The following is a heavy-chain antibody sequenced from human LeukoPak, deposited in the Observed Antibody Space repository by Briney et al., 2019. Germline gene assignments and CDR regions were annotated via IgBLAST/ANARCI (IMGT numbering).Heavy chain of an antibody. CDR1: GFTFNSYS. CDR3: ARTRITVTTRSWDY. Sequence: GGSLRLSCAASGFTFNSYSLSWVRQAPGKGLEWVSSISSDGDYIYYADSVKGRFTISRDNAKNSLYLQINSLRAEDTAVYYCARTRITVTTRSWDYWGQGTLVTVSS. J-gene: IGHJ4*02. CDR2: ISSDGDYI. V-gene: IGHV3-21*01. D-gene: IGHD4-17*01.